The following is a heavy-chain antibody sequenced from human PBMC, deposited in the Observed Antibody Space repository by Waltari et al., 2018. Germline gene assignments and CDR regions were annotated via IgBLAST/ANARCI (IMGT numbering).Heavy chain of an antibody. CDR3: ARGAGGSGLDY. D-gene: IGHD3-10*01. V-gene: IGHV4-34*01. Sequence: QVQLQQWGAGLLKPSETLSLTCAVYGGSFSGYYWSWIRQPPGKGLEWIGEINHSGSTNYNPSLKRRVTISVDTAKNQFSLKLSSVTAADTAVYYCARGAGGSGLDYWGQGTLVTVSS. J-gene: IGHJ4*02. CDR1: GGSFSGYY. CDR2: INHSGST.